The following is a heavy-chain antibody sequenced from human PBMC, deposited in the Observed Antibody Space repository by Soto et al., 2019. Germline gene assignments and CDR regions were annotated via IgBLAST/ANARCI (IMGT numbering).Heavy chain of an antibody. CDR2: IYATGTT. J-gene: IGHJ5*02. CDR1: GASISGFY. D-gene: IGHD1-1*01. CDR3: VRDGTKTLRDWFDP. Sequence: SETLSLTCTASGASISGFYWSWIRKSAGKGLEWIGRIYATGTTDYNPSLKSRVMMSVDTSKKQFSLKLRSVTAADTAVYYCVRDGTKTLRDWFDPWGQGISVTVSS. V-gene: IGHV4-4*07.